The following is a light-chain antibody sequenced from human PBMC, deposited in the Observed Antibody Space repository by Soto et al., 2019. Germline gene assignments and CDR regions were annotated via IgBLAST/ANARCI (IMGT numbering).Light chain of an antibody. CDR3: CSDTSSSTLV. Sequence: QSALTQPASVSGSPGQSITISCTGTSSDVGGYNYVSWYQQHPGKAPKLMIYDVSNRPSGVSNRFSGSKSGNTASLTISGLEAEDEADYYCCSDTSSSTLVFGGGTKVTVL. V-gene: IGLV2-14*01. J-gene: IGLJ2*01. CDR2: DVS. CDR1: SSDVGGYNY.